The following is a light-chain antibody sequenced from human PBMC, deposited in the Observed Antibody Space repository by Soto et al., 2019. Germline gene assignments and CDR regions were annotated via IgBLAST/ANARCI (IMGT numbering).Light chain of an antibody. J-gene: IGKJ1*01. CDR1: QSVSGSY. CDR3: QQYGSSPPTT. Sequence: EIVLTQSPGTLSLSPGERATLSCRSSQSVSGSYLAWYQQKPGQAPRLLISGASNRATGVPGRFTGSGSGTDFTLTINSLQPEDFAVYFCQQYGSSPPTTFGQGTKVDIK. V-gene: IGKV3-20*01. CDR2: GAS.